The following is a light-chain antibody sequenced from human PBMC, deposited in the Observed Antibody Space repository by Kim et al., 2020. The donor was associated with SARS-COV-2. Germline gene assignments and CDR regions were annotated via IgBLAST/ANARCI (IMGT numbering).Light chain of an antibody. J-gene: IGLJ2*01. Sequence: QRVTISCSGSNSNIGSNAVNWYQQLPGTAPKVLIYNNNRRPSGVPDRFSGSKSGTSASLAISGLQSEDEADYYCAVWDDSLNGPVFGGGTQLTVL. CDR1: NSNIGSNA. V-gene: IGLV1-44*01. CDR3: AVWDDSLNGPV. CDR2: NNN.